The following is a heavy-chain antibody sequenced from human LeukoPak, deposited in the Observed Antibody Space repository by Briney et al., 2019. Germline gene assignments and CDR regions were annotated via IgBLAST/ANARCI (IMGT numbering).Heavy chain of an antibody. CDR3: AKDLNWGGR. CDR2: ISGSGAT. D-gene: IGHD7-27*01. CDR1: GFTFSTSA. V-gene: IGHV3-23*01. J-gene: IGHJ4*02. Sequence: PGGSLRLSCAASGFTFSTSAMTWVRQAPGKGLEWVSGISGSGATDYADSVKGRFTISRDNSKNTLYLRINSLRAEDTALYYCAKDLNWGGRWGRGTLVTVSS.